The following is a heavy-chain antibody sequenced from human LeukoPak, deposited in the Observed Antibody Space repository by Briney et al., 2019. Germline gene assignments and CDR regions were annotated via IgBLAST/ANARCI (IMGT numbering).Heavy chain of an antibody. CDR1: GGTFSSYA. J-gene: IGHJ4*02. CDR3: ARHTAMVITYYFDY. D-gene: IGHD5-18*01. Sequence: SVKVSCKASGGTFSSYAISWVRQAPGQGLEWMGGIIPIFGTANYAQKFQGRVTITADESTSTAYMELSSLRSEDTAVCYCARHTAMVITYYFDYWGQGTLVTVSS. V-gene: IGHV1-69*13. CDR2: IIPIFGTA.